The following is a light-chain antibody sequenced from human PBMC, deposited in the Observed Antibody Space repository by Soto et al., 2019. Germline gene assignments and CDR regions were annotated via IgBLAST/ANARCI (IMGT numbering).Light chain of an antibody. Sequence: SYELTQPPSVSVAPGQTARITCGGANIGSKSVHWSQQKPGQAPVLGLYDDSDRPSGSPERFSGSNSRNTATLTISRVEAGDEADYYCQVWDTSTDHPGVFGGGTKLTVL. J-gene: IGLJ2*01. V-gene: IGLV3-21*02. CDR2: DDS. CDR1: NIGSKS. CDR3: QVWDTSTDHPGV.